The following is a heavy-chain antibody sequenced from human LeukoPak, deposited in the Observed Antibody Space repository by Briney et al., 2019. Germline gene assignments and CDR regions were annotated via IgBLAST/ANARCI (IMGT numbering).Heavy chain of an antibody. D-gene: IGHD1/OR15-1a*01. J-gene: IGHJ6*02. CDR3: ARLNTYGMDV. V-gene: IGHV4-38-2*02. CDR2: IYHSGST. CDR1: GSSISTDYY. Sequence: SETLSLTCTVSGSSISTDYYWGWIRQPPGKGLEWIGSIYHSGSTYYNPSLKSRIAISVDTSKNQFSLKLSSVTVADTAVYYCARLNTYGMDVWGQGTTVTVSS.